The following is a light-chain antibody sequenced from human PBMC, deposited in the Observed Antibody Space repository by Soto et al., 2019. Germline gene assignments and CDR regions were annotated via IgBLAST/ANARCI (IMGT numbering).Light chain of an antibody. CDR3: QQYNNWPQT. Sequence: EIVMTQSPATLSVSPGERATLSCRASQSVSTNLAWYQQKPGKAPSLLIYGASTRATGIPARSSGSGSGTEFTLTISSLQCEDFAVYYCQQYNNWPQTFGQGTKVDIK. V-gene: IGKV3-15*01. J-gene: IGKJ1*01. CDR2: GAS. CDR1: QSVSTN.